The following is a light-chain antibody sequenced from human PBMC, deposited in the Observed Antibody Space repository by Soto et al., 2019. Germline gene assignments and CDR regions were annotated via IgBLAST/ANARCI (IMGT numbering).Light chain of an antibody. CDR2: AAS. V-gene: IGKV1-39*01. CDR3: QQSYSALPFT. J-gene: IGKJ2*01. Sequence: DIQMTQSPSSLSASIGDRVTITCRASQSISSYLNWYQQKPGKAPKLLIYAASGLESGVPSRFSGSGSGTHFTLTISSLQREDFATYYCQQSYSALPFTFGQGTKLEIK. CDR1: QSISSY.